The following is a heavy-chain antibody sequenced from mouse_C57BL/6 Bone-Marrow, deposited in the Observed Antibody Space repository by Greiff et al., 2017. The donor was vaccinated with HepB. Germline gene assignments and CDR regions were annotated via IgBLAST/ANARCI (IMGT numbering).Heavy chain of an antibody. CDR3: ARKALFGSSYDYFDV. CDR1: GFSFTSYG. J-gene: IGHJ1*03. D-gene: IGHD1-1*01. V-gene: IGHV2-2*01. Sequence: QVQLKESGPGLVQPSQSLSITCTVSGFSFTSYGVHWVRQSPGKGLEWLGLIWSGGSTDYNAAFISRLSISKDNTKSQVFFKMNSRQSDDTAIYYCARKALFGSSYDYFDVWGTGTTVTVSS. CDR2: IWSGGST.